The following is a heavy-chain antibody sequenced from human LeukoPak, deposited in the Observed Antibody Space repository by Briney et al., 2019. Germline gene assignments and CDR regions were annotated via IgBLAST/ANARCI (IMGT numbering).Heavy chain of an antibody. CDR3: ALSSGAYDSAGYFDY. J-gene: IGHJ4*02. CDR1: GYRFANYW. CDR2: IYPNASDT. Sequence: GESLKISCKGSGYRFANYWIGWVRQMPGKGLEWMGIIYPNASDTRYSPSFRGQVTIPADKSIATAYLRWNSLKASDTAMYYCALSSGAYDSAGYFDYWGQGTLVTVSS. D-gene: IGHD3-22*01. V-gene: IGHV5-51*01.